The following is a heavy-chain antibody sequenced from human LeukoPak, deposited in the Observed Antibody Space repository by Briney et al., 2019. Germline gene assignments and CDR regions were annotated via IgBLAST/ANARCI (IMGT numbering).Heavy chain of an antibody. CDR3: ANGPHYNILTGFYKVRSHLDY. CDR2: IRYDGGIK. Sequence: PPGGSLRLSCAASGFTFSNYGMHWVRQPPGKGLEWVAFIRYDGGIKHYADSVKGRFTLSRDNSKNTLYLQMNSLRAEDTAVYYCANGPHYNILTGFYKVRSHLDYWGQGTLVTVSS. V-gene: IGHV3-30*02. J-gene: IGHJ4*02. D-gene: IGHD3-9*01. CDR1: GFTFSNYG.